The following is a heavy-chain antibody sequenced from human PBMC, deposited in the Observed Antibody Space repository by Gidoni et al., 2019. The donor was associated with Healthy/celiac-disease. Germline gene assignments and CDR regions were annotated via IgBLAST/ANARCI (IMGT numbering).Heavy chain of an antibody. CDR2: IRSKAYGGTT. CDR3: TKDPPLDVIYYYYGMDV. J-gene: IGHJ6*02. D-gene: IGHD3-16*02. V-gene: IGHV3-49*03. Sequence: EVQLVESGGGLVQPGRSLRLSCTASGFTFGDYAMSWFRQAPGKGLEWLGFIRSKAYGGTTEYAASVKGRFTISRDDSKSIAYLQMNSLKTEDTAVYYCTKDPPLDVIYYYYGMDVWGQGTTVTVSS. CDR1: GFTFGDYA.